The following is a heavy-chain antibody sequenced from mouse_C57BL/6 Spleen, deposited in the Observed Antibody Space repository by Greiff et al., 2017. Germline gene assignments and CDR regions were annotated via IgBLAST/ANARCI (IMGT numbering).Heavy chain of an antibody. CDR2: ISYDGSN. CDR1: GYSITSGYY. CDR3: AREESYYGSALDY. V-gene: IGHV3-6*01. Sequence: EVQVVESGPGLVKPSQSLSLTCSVTGYSITSGYYWNWIRQFPGNKLEWMGYISYDGSNNYNPSLKNRISITRDTSKNQFFLKLNSVTTEDTATYYCAREESYYGSALDYWGQGTTLTVSS. J-gene: IGHJ2*01. D-gene: IGHD1-1*01.